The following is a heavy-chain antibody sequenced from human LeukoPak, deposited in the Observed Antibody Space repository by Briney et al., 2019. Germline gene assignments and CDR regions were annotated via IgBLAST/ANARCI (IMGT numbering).Heavy chain of an antibody. V-gene: IGHV3-30*18. D-gene: IGHD3-22*01. CDR1: GFTFSSYG. J-gene: IGHJ4*02. CDR3: AKDPNYYDSSGYLDY. CDR2: ISYEGSNK. Sequence: GGSLRLSCAASGFTFSSYGMHWVRQAPGKGLEGVAVISYEGSNKYYADSVKSRFTISRDNSTKTLYLQMNSLRAEDTAVYYCAKDPNYYDSSGYLDYWGQGTLVTVSS.